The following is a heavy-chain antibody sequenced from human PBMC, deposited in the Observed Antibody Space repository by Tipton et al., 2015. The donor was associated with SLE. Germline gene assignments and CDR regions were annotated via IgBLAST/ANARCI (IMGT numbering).Heavy chain of an antibody. D-gene: IGHD3-16*01. J-gene: IGHJ3*02. CDR1: GFSASRNY. CDR3: ARAIVVSLWGNGFDI. CDR2: IYSGGRT. Sequence: SLRLSCAVSGFSASRNYMTWVRQAPGKGLEWVSVIYSGGRTNYADSVKGRFTISRDNSKNTLYLQMNNLRAEDTAIYFCARAIVVSLWGNGFDIWGQGTMVTVSS. V-gene: IGHV3-53*01.